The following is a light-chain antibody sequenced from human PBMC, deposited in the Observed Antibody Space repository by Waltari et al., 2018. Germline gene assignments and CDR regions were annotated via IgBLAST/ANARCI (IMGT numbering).Light chain of an antibody. Sequence: QSALTQPRSVSASPGQSVTIPCTGINADVGGYPYVSWHLHHPGQAPKLLIYDVNKRPSGVPDRFSGSSSGSTASLTIAGLQTEDEAHYYCCSYAGSRKVFGGGTKLTVL. J-gene: IGLJ2*01. CDR3: CSYAGSRKV. CDR2: DVN. CDR1: NADVGGYPY. V-gene: IGLV2-11*01.